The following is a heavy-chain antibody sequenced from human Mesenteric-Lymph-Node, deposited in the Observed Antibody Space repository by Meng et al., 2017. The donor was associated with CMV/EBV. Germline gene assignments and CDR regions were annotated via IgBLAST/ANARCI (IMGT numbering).Heavy chain of an antibody. CDR2: IKQDGSEK. CDR3: ARGRKVVDY. CDR1: GFTFSSYW. Sequence: GESLKISCAASGFTFSSYWMSWVRQAPGKGPEWVANIKQDGSEKYYVDSVKGRFTISRDNAKNSLYLQMNSLRAEDTAVYYCARGRKVVDYWGQGTLVTVSS. V-gene: IGHV3-7*01. J-gene: IGHJ4*02.